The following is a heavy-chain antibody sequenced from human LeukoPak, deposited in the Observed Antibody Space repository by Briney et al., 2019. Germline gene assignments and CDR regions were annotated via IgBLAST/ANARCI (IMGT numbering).Heavy chain of an antibody. V-gene: IGHV2-70*11. CDR2: IDWDDDK. Sequence: SGPTLVKPTQTLTLTCTFSGFSLSTSGMCVSWIRQPPGKALEWLARIDWDDDKYYSTSLKTRLTISNDTSKNQVVLTMTNMDPVDTATYYCARIVRNPEGMYYFDYWGQGTLVTVSS. CDR3: ARIVRNPEGMYYFDY. J-gene: IGHJ4*02. CDR1: GFSLSTSGMC.